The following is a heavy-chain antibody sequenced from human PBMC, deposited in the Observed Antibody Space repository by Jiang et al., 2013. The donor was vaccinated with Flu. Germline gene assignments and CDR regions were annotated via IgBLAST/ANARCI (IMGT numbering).Heavy chain of an antibody. Sequence: LLKPSETLSLTCSVSGGSITSSTYYWVWIRQPPGKGLDWIGSIYYSGSTFYNPSLKSRVTMSVDTSKNQFSLKLSSVTAADTAVYYCARAQKXSGFELPYFDYWGQGTLVTVSS. D-gene: IGHD5-12*01. J-gene: IGHJ4*02. CDR1: GGSITSSTYY. CDR3: ARAQKXSGFELPYFDY. V-gene: IGHV4-39*07. CDR2: IYYSGST.